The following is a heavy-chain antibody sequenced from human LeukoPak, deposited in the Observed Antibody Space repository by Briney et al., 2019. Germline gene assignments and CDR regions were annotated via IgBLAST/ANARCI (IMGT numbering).Heavy chain of an antibody. V-gene: IGHV3-7*01. CDR3: ARSNQADDY. CDR1: GFIFNNYW. D-gene: IGHD1-14*01. CDR2: IDQDGSQK. J-gene: IGHJ4*02. Sequence: PGGSLRLSCAASGFIFNNYWMSWVRQAPGKGLEWVANIDQDGSQKNYVDSVKGRFTISRDNAKNSVYVQMNSLRAEDTAVYYCARSNQADDYWGQGTLVTVSS.